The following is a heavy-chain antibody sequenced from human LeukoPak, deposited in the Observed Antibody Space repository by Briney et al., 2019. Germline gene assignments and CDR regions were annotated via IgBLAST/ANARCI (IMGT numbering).Heavy chain of an antibody. CDR2: IYTSGST. Sequence: SETLSLTCTVSGGSISSYYWSWIRQPAGKGLEWIGRIYTSGSTNYNPSLKSRVTMSVDTSKNQFSLKLSSVTAADTAVYYCARVTYNRNDVHQFDYWGQGTLVTVSS. J-gene: IGHJ4*02. CDR3: ARVTYNRNDVHQFDY. V-gene: IGHV4-4*07. D-gene: IGHD1-20*01. CDR1: GGSISSYY.